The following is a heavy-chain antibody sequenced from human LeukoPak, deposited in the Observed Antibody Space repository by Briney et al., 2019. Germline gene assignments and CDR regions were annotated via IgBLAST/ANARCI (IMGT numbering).Heavy chain of an antibody. J-gene: IGHJ3*02. Sequence: GRSLRLSRAPSGFTFSSYSTNWVRQAPGRGLGWVAGESYVGSNKYSADSVKGRFTISRDNSKNTLFLQMNSLRAEDTAVYYCASELAYCGGDCSSAFDTWGQGKMVTVSS. V-gene: IGHV3-30*03. CDR3: ASELAYCGGDCSSAFDT. CDR1: GFTFSSYS. CDR2: ESYVGSNK. D-gene: IGHD2-21*02.